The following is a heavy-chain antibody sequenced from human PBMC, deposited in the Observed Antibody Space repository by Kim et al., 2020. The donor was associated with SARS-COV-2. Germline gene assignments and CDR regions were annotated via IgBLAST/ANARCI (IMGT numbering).Heavy chain of an antibody. V-gene: IGHV1-2*04. CDR3: ARDLYYGSGMDGMDV. J-gene: IGHJ6*02. D-gene: IGHD3-10*01. CDR1: GYTFTGYY. CDR2: INPNSGGT. Sequence: ASVKVSCKASGYTFTGYYMHWVRQAPGQGLEWMGWINPNSGGTNYAQKFQGWVTMTRDTSISTAYMELSRLRSDDTAVYYCARDLYYGSGMDGMDVWGQGTTVTVSS.